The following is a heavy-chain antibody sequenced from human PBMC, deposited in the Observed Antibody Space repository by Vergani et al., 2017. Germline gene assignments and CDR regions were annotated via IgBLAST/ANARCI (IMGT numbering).Heavy chain of an antibody. V-gene: IGHV4-38-2*02. CDR3: ARALHYDSSGYPPASYFDY. CDR1: GYSISSGYY. CDR2: IYHSGST. J-gene: IGHJ4*02. Sequence: QVQLQESGPGLVKASETLSLTCTVSGYSISSGYYLGWIRQPPGKGLEWIGSIYHSGSTYYNPSLKTRVTISVDTSKNQFSLKLSSVTAADTAVYYCARALHYDSSGYPPASYFDYWGQGTLVTVSS. D-gene: IGHD3-22*01.